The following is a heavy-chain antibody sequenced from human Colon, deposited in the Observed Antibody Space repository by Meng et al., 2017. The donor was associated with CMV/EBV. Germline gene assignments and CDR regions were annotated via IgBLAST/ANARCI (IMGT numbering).Heavy chain of an antibody. CDR3: AREGRRGTSLPPYFHYYGVDA. Sequence: SETLSLTCTVSGGSMSSYYWTWIRQPPGKGLEWIGFIYDSGSTNYNPSLKSRVTISLDSSKNQFSLKLNSVTAADTAVYYCAREGRRGTSLPPYFHYYGVDAWGQGTTVTVSS. J-gene: IGHJ6*02. CDR1: GGSMSSYY. D-gene: IGHD2-15*01. V-gene: IGHV4-59*01. CDR2: IYDSGST.